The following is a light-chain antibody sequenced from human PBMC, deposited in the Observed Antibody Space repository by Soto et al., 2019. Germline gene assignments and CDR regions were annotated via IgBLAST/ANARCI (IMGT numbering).Light chain of an antibody. Sequence: QSALTQPASVSGSPGQSITISCTGTSSDIGGHNYVSWYQQHPTKAPKLMIYEVRNRPSGVSNRFSGSKSGNTASLTISGLQAEDEADYYCSSFTNNNTPHVVFGGGTKLTVL. V-gene: IGLV2-14*01. CDR1: SSDIGGHNY. J-gene: IGLJ2*01. CDR2: EVR. CDR3: SSFTNNNTPHVV.